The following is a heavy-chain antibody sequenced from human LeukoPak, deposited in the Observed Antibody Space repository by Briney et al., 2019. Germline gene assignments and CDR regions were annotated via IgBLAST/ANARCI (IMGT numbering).Heavy chain of an antibody. D-gene: IGHD3-22*01. V-gene: IGHV4-59*01. Sequence: SETLSLTCTVSGGPISSYYWAWIRQPPGKGLEWIGYIYYSGSTNYNPSLKSRVTISIDTSKNQFSLKLSSVIAADTAVYYCARGYYYDSSGIWGQGTMVTVSS. CDR3: ARGYYYDSSGI. CDR2: IYYSGST. J-gene: IGHJ3*02. CDR1: GGPISSYY.